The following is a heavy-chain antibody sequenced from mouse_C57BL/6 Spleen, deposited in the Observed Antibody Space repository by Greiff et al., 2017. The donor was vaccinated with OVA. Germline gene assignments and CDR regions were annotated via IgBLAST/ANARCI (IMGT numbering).Heavy chain of an antibody. Sequence: VQLQQSGPELVKPGASVKIPCKASGYTFTDYNMDWVKQSHGKSLEWIGDINPNNGGTIYNQKFKGKATLTVDKSSSTAYMELRSLTSEDTAVYYCAVYYDYDGWFAYWGQGTLVTVSA. D-gene: IGHD2-4*01. CDR1: GYTFTDYN. CDR3: AVYYDYDGWFAY. V-gene: IGHV1-18*01. CDR2: INPNNGGT. J-gene: IGHJ3*01.